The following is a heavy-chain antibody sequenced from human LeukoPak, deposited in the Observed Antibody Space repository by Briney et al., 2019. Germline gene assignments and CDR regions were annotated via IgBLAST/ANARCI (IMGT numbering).Heavy chain of an antibody. Sequence: GGSLRLSCAASGFTFSSYAMSWVRQAPGKGLEWVSAISGSGGSTYYADSVKGRFTISRDNSKNTLYLQMNSLRAEDTAVYYCARGTGWLQHFDYWGQGTLVTVSS. V-gene: IGHV3-23*01. CDR1: GFTFSSYA. CDR2: ISGSGGST. CDR3: ARGTGWLQHFDY. D-gene: IGHD5-24*01. J-gene: IGHJ4*02.